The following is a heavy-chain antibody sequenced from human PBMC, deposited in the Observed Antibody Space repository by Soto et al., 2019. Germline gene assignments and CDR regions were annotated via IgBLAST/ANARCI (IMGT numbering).Heavy chain of an antibody. D-gene: IGHD3-10*01. V-gene: IGHV1-69*06. J-gene: IGHJ4*02. CDR3: ARVGTMVRGVTH. CDR1: GGTFSSYA. CDR2: IIPIFGTA. Sequence: SVKVSCKASGGTFSSYAISWVRQAPGQGLEWMGGIIPIFGTANYAQKFQGRVTITADKSTSTAYMELSSLRSEDTAVYYCARVGTMVRGVTHWGQGTLVTVSS.